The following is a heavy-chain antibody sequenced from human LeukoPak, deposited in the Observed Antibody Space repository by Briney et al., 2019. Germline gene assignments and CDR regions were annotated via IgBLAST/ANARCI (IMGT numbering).Heavy chain of an antibody. D-gene: IGHD6-6*01. Sequence: GGSLRLSCAASGFTFSTYSMNWVRQAPGKGLEWVSSISSSSTYIYYADSVKGRFTISRDNAKNSLYLQMNSLRAEDTAVYYCARVGPYSSSLDYWGQGTLVTVSS. J-gene: IGHJ4*02. CDR2: ISSSSTYI. V-gene: IGHV3-21*01. CDR1: GFTFSTYS. CDR3: ARVGPYSSSLDY.